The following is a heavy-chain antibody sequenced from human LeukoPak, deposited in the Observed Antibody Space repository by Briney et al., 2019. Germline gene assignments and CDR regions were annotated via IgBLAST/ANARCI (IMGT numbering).Heavy chain of an antibody. CDR3: ARDLLLLWFGDPVDY. CDR2: IYHSGST. CDR1: GYSISSGYY. J-gene: IGHJ4*02. D-gene: IGHD3-10*01. V-gene: IGHV4-38-2*02. Sequence: SETPSLTCAVSGYSISSGYYWGWIRQPPGKGLEWIGSIYHSGSTYYNPSLKSRVTISVDTSKNQFSLKLSSVTAADTAVYYCARDLLLLWFGDPVDYWGQGTLVTVSS.